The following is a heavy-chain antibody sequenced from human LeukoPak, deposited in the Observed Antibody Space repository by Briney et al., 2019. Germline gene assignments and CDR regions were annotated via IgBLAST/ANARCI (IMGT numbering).Heavy chain of an antibody. CDR1: GXIXXYY. D-gene: IGHD2-15*01. CDR3: ARVEYSGIFAQYFQH. Sequence: GXIXXYYWSWIRQPPGKGLEWIGYIYYSGSTNYNPSLKSRVTISVDTSKNQFSLKLSSVTAADTAVYYCARVEYSGIFAQYFQHWGQGTLVTVSS. CDR2: IYYSGST. V-gene: IGHV4-59*01. J-gene: IGHJ1*01.